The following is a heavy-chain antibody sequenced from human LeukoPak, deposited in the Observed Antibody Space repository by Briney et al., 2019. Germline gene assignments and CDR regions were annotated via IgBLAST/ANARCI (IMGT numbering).Heavy chain of an antibody. V-gene: IGHV4-39*02. Sequence: SETLSLTCTVSGGSISSSTYYWGWIRQPPGKGLEWIGSIYYTDSTYYNPSLKSRVTISLDTSKNHFSLRLSSVTAADTAVYYCASHDTAMTVHYWGQGTLVTVSS. CDR2: IYYTDST. CDR3: ASHDTAMTVHY. CDR1: GGSISSSTYY. D-gene: IGHD5-18*01. J-gene: IGHJ4*02.